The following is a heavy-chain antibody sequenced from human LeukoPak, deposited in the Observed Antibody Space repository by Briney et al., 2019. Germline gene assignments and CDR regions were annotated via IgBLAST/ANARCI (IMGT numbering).Heavy chain of an antibody. CDR1: GFTFSSYG. V-gene: IGHV3-30*18. D-gene: IGHD2-15*01. CDR3: AKLKLPLCY. Sequence: GGSLRLSCAASGFTFSSYGMHWVRQAPGKGLEWVAVISYDGSNKYYADSVKGRFTISRDNSKNTLYLQMNSLRAEDTAVYYCAKLKLPLCYWGQGTLVTVSS. J-gene: IGHJ4*02. CDR2: ISYDGSNK.